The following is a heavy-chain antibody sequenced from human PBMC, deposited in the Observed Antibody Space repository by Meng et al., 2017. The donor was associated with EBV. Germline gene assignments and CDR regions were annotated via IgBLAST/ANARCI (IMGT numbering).Heavy chain of an antibody. CDR3: AHIIAARPFDY. CDR2: IYWDDDT. D-gene: IGHD6-6*01. CDR1: GFSLSTRGVG. Sequence: QITLKESGPTLVKPTQTLTLTCTFSGFSLSTRGVGVGWIRQPPGKALEWLALIYWDDDTRYSPSLKSRLTITKDTSKNQVVLTMTNMDPVDAATYYCAHIIAARPFDYWGQGTLVTVSS. V-gene: IGHV2-5*02. J-gene: IGHJ4*02.